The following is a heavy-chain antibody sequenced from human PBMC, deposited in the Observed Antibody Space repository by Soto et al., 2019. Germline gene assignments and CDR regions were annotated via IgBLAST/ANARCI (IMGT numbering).Heavy chain of an antibody. D-gene: IGHD4-17*01. Sequence: SETLSLTCTVSGGSISSGGYYWSWIRQHPGKGLEWIGYIYYSGSTYYNPSLKSRVTISVDTSKNQFSLKLSSVTAADTAVYYCARDLRYGDFESYGMDVWGQGTTVTVSS. V-gene: IGHV4-31*03. CDR2: IYYSGST. J-gene: IGHJ6*02. CDR1: GGSISSGGYY. CDR3: ARDLRYGDFESYGMDV.